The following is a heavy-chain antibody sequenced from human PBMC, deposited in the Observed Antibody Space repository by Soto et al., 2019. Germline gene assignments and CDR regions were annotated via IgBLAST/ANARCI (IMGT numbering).Heavy chain of an antibody. CDR3: AKVIRADSTSSNFYYYSGLDV. CDR2: ISNNGINK. CDR1: GFTFRTYG. Sequence: HVQLVESGGGVVQPGRSLRLSCAASGFTFRTYGMHWVRQAPGKGLEWLAVISNNGINKYYADSVKGRFTISRDNSRDTLFLQMNSLRGGDTAIYYCAKVIRADSTSSNFYYYSGLDVWGQGTTVTVSS. D-gene: IGHD6-6*01. V-gene: IGHV3-30*18. J-gene: IGHJ6*02.